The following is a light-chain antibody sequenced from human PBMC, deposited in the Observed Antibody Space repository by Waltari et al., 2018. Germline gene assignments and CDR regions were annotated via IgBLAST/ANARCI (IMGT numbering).Light chain of an antibody. V-gene: IGLV2-18*02. CDR2: EVK. CDR3: SSYTTSTTQV. Sequence: QSALTQPPSVAGSPGQSVPISCSGTGNDIGSYNRFSWYQQSPGTAPRLMIYEVKSRPSGVPDRFSGSKSGNTASLTISGLQAEDEADYYCSSYTTSTTQVFGTGTKVTVL. CDR1: GNDIGSYNR. J-gene: IGLJ1*01.